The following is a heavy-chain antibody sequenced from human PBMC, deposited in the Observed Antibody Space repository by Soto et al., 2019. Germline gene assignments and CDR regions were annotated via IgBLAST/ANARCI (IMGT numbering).Heavy chain of an antibody. Sequence: PGGSLRLSCAASGFIFDSYAMNWVRQPPGKALEWVSAISGSGGSTFYADSVKDRFTISRDNSKNTLFLQLNSLRAEDTAVYYCARDLDYYGSGSHYYYGMGVWGQGTTVTVSS. J-gene: IGHJ6*02. D-gene: IGHD3-10*01. CDR1: GFIFDSYA. V-gene: IGHV3-23*01. CDR3: ARDLDYYGSGSHYYYGMGV. CDR2: ISGSGGST.